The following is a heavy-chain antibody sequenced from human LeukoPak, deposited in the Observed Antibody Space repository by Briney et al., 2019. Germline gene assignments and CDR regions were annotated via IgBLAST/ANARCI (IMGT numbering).Heavy chain of an antibody. V-gene: IGHV1-2*06. CDR1: GYTFTGYY. Sequence: GASVTVSCTASGYTFTGYYMHWVRQAPGQGLEWMGRINPNSGGTNYAQKFQGRVTMTRDTSISTAYMELSRLRSDDTAVYYCARARRPIAAAGTSLLYYWGQGTWSPSPQ. J-gene: IGHJ4*02. CDR3: ARARRPIAAAGTSLLYY. D-gene: IGHD6-13*01. CDR2: INPNSGGT.